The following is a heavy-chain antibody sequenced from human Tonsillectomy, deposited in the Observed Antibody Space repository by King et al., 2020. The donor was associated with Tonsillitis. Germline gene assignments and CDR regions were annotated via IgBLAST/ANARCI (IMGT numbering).Heavy chain of an antibody. CDR3: AYTSGYSSSWYDGYFQH. Sequence: VQLVESGGGVVQPGGSLRLSCAASGFTFSSYGMHWVRQAPGKGLEWVAFIRYDGSNKYYADSVKGRFTISRDNSKNTLYLQMNSLRAEDTAVYYCAYTSGYSSSWYDGYFQHWGQGTLVTVSS. V-gene: IGHV3-30*02. CDR2: IRYDGSNK. J-gene: IGHJ1*01. D-gene: IGHD6-13*01. CDR1: GFTFSSYG.